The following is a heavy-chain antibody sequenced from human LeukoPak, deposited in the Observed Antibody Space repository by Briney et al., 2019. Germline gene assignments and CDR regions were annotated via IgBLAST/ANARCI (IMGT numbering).Heavy chain of an antibody. J-gene: IGHJ4*02. CDR1: GGSISSGNNC. CDR2: IYYTGST. CDR3: ARGELLYDY. V-gene: IGHV4-30-4*01. Sequence: SQTLSLTCTVSGGSISSGNNCWSWIRQPPGKGLEWIGYIYYTGSTFYNPSLKSRVTMSVDTSKNQFSLKLNSETAADTAVCYCARGELLYDYWGQGTLVTVSS. D-gene: IGHD2-15*01.